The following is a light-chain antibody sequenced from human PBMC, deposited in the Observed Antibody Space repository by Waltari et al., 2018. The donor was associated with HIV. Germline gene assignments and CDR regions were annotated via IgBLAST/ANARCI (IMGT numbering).Light chain of an antibody. CDR3: QQYYDTPLT. V-gene: IGKV4-1*01. CDR1: PSVLLAYTNYNY. CDR2: WAS. Sequence: DIVMTQSPDSLAVSLGERATINCKYSPSVLLAYTNYNYLAWYQHKPGQPPKLLFYWASTREPGVPDRFSGSGSGTDFALTISRLQPEDVAVYYCQQYYDTPLTFGGGTKVEIK. J-gene: IGKJ4*01.